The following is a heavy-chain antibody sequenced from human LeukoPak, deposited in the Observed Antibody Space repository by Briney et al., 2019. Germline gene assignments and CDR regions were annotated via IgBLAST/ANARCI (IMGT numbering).Heavy chain of an antibody. CDR1: GFTFSNAW. Sequence: PGGPLRLSCATSGFTFSNAWMNWVRQAPGKGLEWVGRIRSNSDGGTIDYAAPVKGRFTLSRDDSKTTLYLQMNSLQTEDTAVYYCATDFYDSTWGQGTLVTVSS. V-gene: IGHV3-15*07. J-gene: IGHJ5*02. D-gene: IGHD3-22*01. CDR2: IRSNSDGGTI. CDR3: ATDFYDST.